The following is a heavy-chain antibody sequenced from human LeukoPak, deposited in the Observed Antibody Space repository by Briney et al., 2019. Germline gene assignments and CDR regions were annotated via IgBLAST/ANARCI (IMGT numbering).Heavy chain of an antibody. CDR2: IYYSGST. V-gene: IGHV4-39*01. CDR3: ASKRRDAYNFDF. Sequence: SETLSLTCTVSGGSISSSNYYWGWIRQPPGKGLEWVGSIYYSGSTYYNPSLKSRVTISVDTSKSQFSLRLSSVTAADTAVYYCASKRRDAYNFDFWGQGTLVTVSS. D-gene: IGHD5-24*01. CDR1: GGSISSSNYY. J-gene: IGHJ4*02.